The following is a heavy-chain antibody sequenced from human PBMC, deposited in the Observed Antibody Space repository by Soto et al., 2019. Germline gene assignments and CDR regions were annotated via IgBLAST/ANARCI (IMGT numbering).Heavy chain of an antibody. CDR3: ARASSHYCPVY. CDR2: IYPGDSDT. CDR1: GYSFTSYW. J-gene: IGHJ4*02. V-gene: IGHV5-51*01. D-gene: IGHD3-10*01. Sequence: GEALKISCKGSGYSFTSYWIGWVRQMPGKGLEWMGIIYPGDSDTRYSPSFQGQVTISADKSITTAYLQWSSLQASDTAMYYCARASSHYCPVYWGQGTLVTVSS.